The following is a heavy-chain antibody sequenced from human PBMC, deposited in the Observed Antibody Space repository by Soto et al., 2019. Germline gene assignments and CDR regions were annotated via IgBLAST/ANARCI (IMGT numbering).Heavy chain of an antibody. Sequence: SETLSLTCTVSGGSISSYYWSWIRQPPGKGLEWIGYIYYSGSTNYNPSLKSRVTISVDTSKNQFSLKLSSVTAADPAVYYCARDSRDRDFWSGIYYYYGMDVWGQGTTVTVSS. J-gene: IGHJ6*02. V-gene: IGHV4-59*01. CDR1: GGSISSYY. CDR3: ARDSRDRDFWSGIYYYYGMDV. D-gene: IGHD3-3*01. CDR2: IYYSGST.